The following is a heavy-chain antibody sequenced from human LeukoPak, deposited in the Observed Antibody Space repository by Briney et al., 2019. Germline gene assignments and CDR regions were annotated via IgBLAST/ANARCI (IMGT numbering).Heavy chain of an antibody. Sequence: SETLSLTCAVYGGSFSGYYWSWIRQPPGKGLEWIGEINHSGSTNYNPPLKSRVTISVDTSKNQFSLKLSSVTAADTAVYYCAKDSSGWYRNAFDIWGQGTMVTVSS. CDR3: AKDSSGWYRNAFDI. V-gene: IGHV4-34*01. CDR2: INHSGST. J-gene: IGHJ3*02. CDR1: GGSFSGYY. D-gene: IGHD6-19*01.